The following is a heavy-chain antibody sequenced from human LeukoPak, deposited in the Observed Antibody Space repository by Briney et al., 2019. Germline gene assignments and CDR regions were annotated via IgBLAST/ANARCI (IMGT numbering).Heavy chain of an antibody. V-gene: IGHV1-2*02. Sequence: ASVTVSCKASGYTFTGYYMHWVRQAPGQGLEWMGWINPNSGGTNYAQKFQGRVTMTRDTSISTAYMELSRLRSDDTAVYYCARDPMTTVTTSDAFDIWGQGTLVTVSS. CDR1: GYTFTGYY. J-gene: IGHJ4*02. D-gene: IGHD4-17*01. CDR3: ARDPMTTVTTSDAFDI. CDR2: INPNSGGT.